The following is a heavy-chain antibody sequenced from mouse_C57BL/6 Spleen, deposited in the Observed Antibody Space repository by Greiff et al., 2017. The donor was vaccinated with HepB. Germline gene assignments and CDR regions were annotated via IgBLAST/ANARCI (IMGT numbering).Heavy chain of an antibody. CDR3: SSWDDISGFAY. CDR2: IDPEDGDT. D-gene: IGHD2-3*01. CDR1: GFNIKDYY. Sequence: VQLQQSGAELVRPGASVKLSCTASGFNIKDYYMHWVKQRPEQGLEWIGRIDPEDGDTEYAPKFQGKATMTADTSSNTAYLQLSSLTSEDSAVFSGSSWDDISGFAYWGQGPLVTVSA. J-gene: IGHJ3*01. V-gene: IGHV14-1*01.